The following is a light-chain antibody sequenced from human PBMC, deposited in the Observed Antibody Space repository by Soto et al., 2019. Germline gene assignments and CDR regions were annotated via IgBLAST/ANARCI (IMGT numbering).Light chain of an antibody. V-gene: IGLV2-14*01. J-gene: IGLJ2*01. Sequence: QSALTQPASVSGSPGQSITISCTGTSSDVGAYNYVSWYQQHPGKAPKLMTYDVSNRPSGVSNRFSGSKSGNTASLTISGLQAEDEADYYCYSYTTSSTRVFGGGTKLTVL. CDR1: SSDVGAYNY. CDR3: YSYTTSSTRV. CDR2: DVS.